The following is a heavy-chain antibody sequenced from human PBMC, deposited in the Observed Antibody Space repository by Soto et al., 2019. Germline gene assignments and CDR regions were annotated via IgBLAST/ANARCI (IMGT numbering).Heavy chain of an antibody. CDR3: ARRLSYGVAGAGTLFEF. Sequence: QLQLRESGPGLVKPSETLSLTCTVSDGSSSTSGYSWGWIRQPPGKGLEWIGRVHYSGRTSYSPSLRSRVTISVDTPKSQFSLKLSSVTAAYTAVYYCARRLSYGVAGAGTLFEFWGQGTLVIVSS. V-gene: IGHV4-39*01. CDR2: VHYSGRT. J-gene: IGHJ4*02. CDR1: DGSSSTSGYS. D-gene: IGHD6-13*01.